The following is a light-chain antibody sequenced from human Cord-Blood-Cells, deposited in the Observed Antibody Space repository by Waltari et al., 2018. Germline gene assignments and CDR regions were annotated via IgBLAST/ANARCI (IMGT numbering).Light chain of an antibody. CDR1: SSDVGSYNL. Sequence: QSALTQPASVSGSPGQSITISCTGTSSDVGSYNLVSWYQQHPGKAPKLMIYEGSKRPSGVSNRFSGSKSCNTASLTISGLQAEDEADYYCCSYAGRSTWVFGGGTKLTVL. V-gene: IGLV2-23*01. J-gene: IGLJ3*02. CDR2: EGS. CDR3: CSYAGRSTWV.